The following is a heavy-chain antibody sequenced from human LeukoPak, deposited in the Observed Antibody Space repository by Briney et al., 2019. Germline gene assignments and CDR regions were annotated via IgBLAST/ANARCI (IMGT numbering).Heavy chain of an antibody. Sequence: GGSLRLSCAASGFTFSSYDMNWVGQAPGKGLEGVSYISTISSTKYYADSVKGRFTISRDNAKNSLYLQMNSLRDEDTAVYYCARDWRPIGSGSYYNGAFDIWGQGTMVTVSS. CDR2: ISTISSTK. CDR3: ARDWRPIGSGSYYNGAFDI. J-gene: IGHJ3*02. CDR1: GFTFSSYD. V-gene: IGHV3-48*02. D-gene: IGHD3-10*01.